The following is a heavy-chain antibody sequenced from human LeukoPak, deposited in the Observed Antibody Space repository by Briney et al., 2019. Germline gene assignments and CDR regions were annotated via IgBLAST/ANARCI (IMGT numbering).Heavy chain of an antibody. CDR2: ISYDGSNK. D-gene: IGHD3-10*01. Sequence: GGSLRLSCAASGFTFSSYAMHWVRQAPGKGLEWVAVISYDGSNKYYADSVKGRFIISRDNSKNTLYLQMNSLRAEDTAVYYCAREEDLSGSGSYRGIHYGMDVWGQGTTVTVSS. CDR3: AREEDLSGSGSYRGIHYGMDV. V-gene: IGHV3-30-3*01. CDR1: GFTFSSYA. J-gene: IGHJ6*02.